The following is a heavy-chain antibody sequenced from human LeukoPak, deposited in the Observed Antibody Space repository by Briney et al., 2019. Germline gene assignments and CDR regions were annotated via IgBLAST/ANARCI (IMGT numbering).Heavy chain of an antibody. CDR2: INHSGST. D-gene: IGHD2-2*01. CDR1: GASFSGYY. Sequence: PSETLSLTCAVYGASFSGYYWSWIRQPPGKGLEWIGEINHSGSTNYNPSLKSRVTISVDTSKNQFSLKLSSVTAADTAVYYCARGGRFWYQLPRQRFDYWGQGTLVTVSS. CDR3: ARGGRFWYQLPRQRFDY. V-gene: IGHV4-34*01. J-gene: IGHJ4*02.